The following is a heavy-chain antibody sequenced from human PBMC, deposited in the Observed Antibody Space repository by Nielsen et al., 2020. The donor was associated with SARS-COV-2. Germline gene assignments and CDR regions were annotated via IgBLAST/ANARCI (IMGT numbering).Heavy chain of an antibody. CDR1: GGSFSGYY. V-gene: IGHV4-34*01. CDR2: INHSGST. Sequence: SATLSLTCAVYGGSFSGYYWSWIRQPPGKGLEWIGEINHSGSTNYNPSLKSRVTISVDTSKNQFSLKLSSVTAADTAVYYCARDAGNYDFWSGYYRGDAFDIWGQGTMVTVSS. J-gene: IGHJ3*02. D-gene: IGHD3-3*01. CDR3: ARDAGNYDFWSGYYRGDAFDI.